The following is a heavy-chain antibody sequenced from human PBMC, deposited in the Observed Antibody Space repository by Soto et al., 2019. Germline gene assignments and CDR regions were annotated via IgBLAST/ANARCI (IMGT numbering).Heavy chain of an antibody. CDR1: DGSVSSAFYY. D-gene: IGHD3-9*01. V-gene: IGHV4-31*03. J-gene: IGHJ4*02. CDR2: IYYDGTT. CDR3: ARGWQRVTVTYDS. Sequence: QVQLQQSGPGLVKPSQTLSLTCSVPDGSVSSAFYYWHWIRQRPGKGLEWIGYIYYDGTTYYNPSLTGRVAISVDTSKNHLFLTLTSVTAADTAVYFCARGWQRVTVTYDSWGQGTLVTVSS.